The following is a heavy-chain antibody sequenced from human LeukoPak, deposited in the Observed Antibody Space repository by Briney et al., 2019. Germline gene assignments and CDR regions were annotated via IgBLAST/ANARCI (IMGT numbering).Heavy chain of an antibody. D-gene: IGHD5-18*01. V-gene: IGHV3-11*01. Sequence: GGSLRLSCAASGFTFSDYYMSWIRQAPGKGLEWVSYISSSGSTIYYADSVKGRFTISRDNAKNSLYLQMNLRAEDTAVYYCAKDARGYSSGYTRFDWFDPWGQGTLVTVSS. CDR2: ISSSGSTI. J-gene: IGHJ5*02. CDR1: GFTFSDYY. CDR3: AKDARGYSSGYTRFDWFDP.